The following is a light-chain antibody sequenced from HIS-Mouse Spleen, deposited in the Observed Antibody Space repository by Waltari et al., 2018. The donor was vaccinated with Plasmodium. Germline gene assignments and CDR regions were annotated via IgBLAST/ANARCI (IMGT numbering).Light chain of an antibody. V-gene: IGLV2-14*03. CDR1: SSDVGRYNY. CDR3: SSYTSSSTVV. CDR2: DVS. J-gene: IGLJ2*01. Sequence: QSALPQPASVSGSPGQSITIPCTGTSSDVGRYNYVSWYQQHPGKAPKLMIYDVSNRPSGVSNRFSGSKSGNTASLTISGLQAEDEADYYCSSYTSSSTVVFGGGTKLTVL.